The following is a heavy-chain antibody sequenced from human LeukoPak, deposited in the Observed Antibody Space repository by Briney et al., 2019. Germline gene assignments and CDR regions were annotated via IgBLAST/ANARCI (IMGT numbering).Heavy chain of an antibody. CDR3: AREPYSGSYHDAFDI. D-gene: IGHD1-26*01. Sequence: SVKVSCKASGGTFSSYATSWVRQAPGQGLEWMGGIIPIFGTANYAQKFQGRVTITTDESTSTAYMELSSLRSEDTAVYYCAREPYSGSYHDAFDIWGQGTMVTVSS. CDR2: IIPIFGTA. V-gene: IGHV1-69*05. J-gene: IGHJ3*02. CDR1: GGTFSSYA.